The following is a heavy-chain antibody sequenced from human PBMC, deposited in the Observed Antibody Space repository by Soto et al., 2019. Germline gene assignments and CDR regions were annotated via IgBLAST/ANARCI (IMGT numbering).Heavy chain of an antibody. V-gene: IGHV3-23*01. CDR1: GFPFSSYA. D-gene: IGHD2-15*01. CDR3: TSVVPFDY. J-gene: IGHJ4*02. Sequence: GGSLRLSCAASGFPFSSYAMSWVRQAPGKGLEWVSAISGSGGSTHYADSVKGRFTISRDNSRNTLYLEMNSLRAEDTAVYYCTSVVPFDYWGQGTLVTVSS. CDR2: ISGSGGST.